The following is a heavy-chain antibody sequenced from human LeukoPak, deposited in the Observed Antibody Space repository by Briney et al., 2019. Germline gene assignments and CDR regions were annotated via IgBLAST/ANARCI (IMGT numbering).Heavy chain of an antibody. CDR3: ARAGYCSSTSCYPYYYMDV. J-gene: IGHJ6*03. CDR1: GYSFTSYW. CDR2: IYPGDSDT. Sequence: GESLQISCKGSGYSFTSYWIGWVRQMPGKGLEWMGIIYPGDSDTRYSPSFQGQVTISADKSISTAYLQWSSLKASDTAMYYCARAGYCSSTSCYPYYYMDVWGKGTTVTVSS. D-gene: IGHD2-2*01. V-gene: IGHV5-51*01.